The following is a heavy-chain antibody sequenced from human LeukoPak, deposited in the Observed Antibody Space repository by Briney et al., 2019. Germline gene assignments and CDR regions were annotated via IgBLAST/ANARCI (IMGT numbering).Heavy chain of an antibody. CDR2: IYYSGST. V-gene: IGHV4-39*01. CDR1: GGSISSSSYY. D-gene: IGHD6-13*01. Sequence: SETLSLTCTVSGGSISSSSYYWGWIRQPPGKGLEWIGSIYYSGSTYYNPSLKSRVTISVDTSKNQFSLKLSSVTAADTAVYYCARHEPHLGQQRPHFDYWGQGTLVTVSS. CDR3: ARHEPHLGQQRPHFDY. J-gene: IGHJ4*02.